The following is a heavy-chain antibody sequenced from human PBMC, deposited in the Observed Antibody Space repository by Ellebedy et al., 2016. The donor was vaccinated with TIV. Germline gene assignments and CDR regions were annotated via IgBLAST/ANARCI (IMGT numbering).Heavy chain of an antibody. CDR3: ARAKEAMYSPKRGWFDP. CDR2: IYWDNDK. Sequence: SGPTLVKPTPTLTLTCSFSGFSLSTNGMGVGWIRQPPGKALEWLALIYWDNDKRYSPSLQSRLTITKDTSKRQVVLTMTNMDPVDTATYYCARAKEAMYSPKRGWFDPWGQGTLVTVSS. D-gene: IGHD6-13*01. CDR1: GFSLSTNGMG. J-gene: IGHJ5*02. V-gene: IGHV2-5*02.